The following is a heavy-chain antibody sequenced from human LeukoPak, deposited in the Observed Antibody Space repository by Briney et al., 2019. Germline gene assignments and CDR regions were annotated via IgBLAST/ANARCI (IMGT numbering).Heavy chain of an antibody. CDR1: GFTFSSHW. CDR3: ARGPGTSGRYYSGDY. V-gene: IGHV3-74*01. J-gene: IGHJ4*02. CDR2: INSDGRST. Sequence: PGGSLRLSCAASGFTFSSHWMHWVRQVPGKGLVWVSRINSDGRSTSYADSVKGRFTISRDNAKNTLYLQMSSLRADDTAVYYCARGPGTSGRYYSGDYWGQGTLVTVSS. D-gene: IGHD3-10*01.